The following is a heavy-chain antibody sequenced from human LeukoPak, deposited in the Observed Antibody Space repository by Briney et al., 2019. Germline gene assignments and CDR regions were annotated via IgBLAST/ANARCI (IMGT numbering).Heavy chain of an antibody. CDR3: ARAPSEMVRGVIILYYFDY. Sequence: GASVKVSCKASGGTFSSYAISWVRQAPGQGLEWMGGIIPIFGTANYAQKFQGRVTITADESTSTAYMELSSLRSEDTAVYYCARAPSEMVRGVIILYYFDYWGQGTLVTVSS. CDR1: GGTFSSYA. D-gene: IGHD3-10*01. J-gene: IGHJ4*02. V-gene: IGHV1-69*13. CDR2: IIPIFGTA.